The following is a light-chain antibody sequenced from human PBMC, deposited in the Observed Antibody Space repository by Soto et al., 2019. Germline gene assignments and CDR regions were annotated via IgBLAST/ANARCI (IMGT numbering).Light chain of an antibody. CDR2: DAS. J-gene: IGKJ5*01. CDR3: QHCDSLPLT. Sequence: DIQMTQSPSSLSASVGYIFTISCQASQDISNSLNWYQQKQGKAPKLLIYDASNLETGVPSRLSGSGSGTDFTFTISSMQTEDIATYYCQHCDSLPLTFGQGTRLEIK. CDR1: QDISNS. V-gene: IGKV1-33*01.